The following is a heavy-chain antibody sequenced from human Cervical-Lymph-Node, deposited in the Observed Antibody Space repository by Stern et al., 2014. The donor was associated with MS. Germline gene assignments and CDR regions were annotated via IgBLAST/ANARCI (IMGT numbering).Heavy chain of an antibody. CDR2: AYHTGST. V-gene: IGHV4-59*12. Sequence: VQLVESGPGLVKPSETLSLTCTVSGGSITNYYWSWIRQPPGKGLEWIGYAYHTGSTTYSPSFESRVTISVDPSKNQFSLKLKSVTAADTAVYYCAREYYDILTGYYGFDHWGQGTVVTVSS. CDR1: GGSITNYY. CDR3: AREYYDILTGYYGFDH. D-gene: IGHD3-9*01. J-gene: IGHJ4*02.